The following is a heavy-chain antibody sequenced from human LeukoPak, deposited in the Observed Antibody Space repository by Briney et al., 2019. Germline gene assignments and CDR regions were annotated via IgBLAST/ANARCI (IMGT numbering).Heavy chain of an antibody. Sequence: PGASVKVSCKASGYTFTDYYMHWVRQAPGQGLEWMGWIDPDGGGTNYAQMFQGRVTMTRDTSISTAYMELSSLRSDDTAIYYCARVSGRSGPFEYWGQGTLVTVSS. V-gene: IGHV1-2*02. CDR1: GYTFTDYY. J-gene: IGHJ4*02. CDR3: ARVSGRSGPFEY. CDR2: IDPDGGGT. D-gene: IGHD3-3*01.